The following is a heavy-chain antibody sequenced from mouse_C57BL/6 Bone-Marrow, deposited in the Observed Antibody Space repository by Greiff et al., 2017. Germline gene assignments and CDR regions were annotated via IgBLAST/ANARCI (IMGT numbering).Heavy chain of an antibody. CDR3: ARGPDY. Sequence: QVQLKQPGAELVMPGASVKLSCKASGYTFTSYWMHWVKQRPGQGLEWIGEIDPSDSYTNYNQKFKGNSTLTVDKSSSTAYMQLSSLTSEDSAVYYGARGPDYWGQGTTLTVSS. V-gene: IGHV1-69*01. CDR2: IDPSDSYT. CDR1: GYTFTSYW. J-gene: IGHJ2*01.